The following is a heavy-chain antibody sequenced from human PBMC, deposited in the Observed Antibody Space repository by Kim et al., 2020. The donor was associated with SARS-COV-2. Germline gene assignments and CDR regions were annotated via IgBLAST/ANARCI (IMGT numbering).Heavy chain of an antibody. CDR1: GGSISSYY. V-gene: IGHV4-59*08. D-gene: IGHD6-19*01. J-gene: IGHJ6*02. CDR2: IYYSGST. CDR3: ARGKVAGTPSAAYYYYGMDV. Sequence: SETLSLTCTVSGGSISSYYWSWIRQPPGKGLEWIGYIYYSGSTNYNPSLKSRVTISVDTSKNQFSLKLSSVTAADTAVYYCARGKVAGTPSAAYYYYGMDVWGQGTTVTVSS.